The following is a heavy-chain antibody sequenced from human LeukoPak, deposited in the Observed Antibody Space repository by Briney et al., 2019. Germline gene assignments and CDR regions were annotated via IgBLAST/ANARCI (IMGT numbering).Heavy chain of an antibody. CDR2: INPNSGGT. Sequence: ASVKVSSKASGYTFTGYNMHWVRQAPGQGLEWMGWINPNSGGTNYAQKFQGRVTMTRDTSISTAYMELSRLRSDDTAVYYCARELDTAMGYYYYGMDVWGQGTTVTVSS. CDR3: ARELDTAMGYYYYGMDV. V-gene: IGHV1-2*02. D-gene: IGHD5-18*01. J-gene: IGHJ6*02. CDR1: GYTFTGYN.